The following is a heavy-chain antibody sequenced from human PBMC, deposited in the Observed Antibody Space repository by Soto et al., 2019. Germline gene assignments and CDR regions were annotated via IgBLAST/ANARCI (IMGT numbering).Heavy chain of an antibody. CDR3: ARTGTTGPHFDY. V-gene: IGHV4-30-4*01. Sequence: QVQLQESGPGLVKPSQTLSLTCTVSGGSISSGDYYWSWIRQPPGKGLEWIGYIYYSGSTYYNPSLKSRVNITVDTSKNQFSLKLSSVTAADTAVYYCARTGTTGPHFDYWGQGTLVTVSS. CDR2: IYYSGST. J-gene: IGHJ4*02. D-gene: IGHD1-7*01. CDR1: GGSISSGDYY.